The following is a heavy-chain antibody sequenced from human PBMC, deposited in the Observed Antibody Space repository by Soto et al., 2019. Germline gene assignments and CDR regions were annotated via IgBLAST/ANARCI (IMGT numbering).Heavy chain of an antibody. V-gene: IGHV4-4*02. CDR3: ARYGSGSSVWFDP. D-gene: IGHD3-10*01. J-gene: IGHJ5*02. CDR1: GGSISSSNW. Sequence: PSETLSLTCAVSGGSISSSNWWSWVRQPPGKGLEWIGEIHYSGITSYSPSLKSRVTISADTSKNQFSLKLSSVTAADTAVYYCARYGSGSSVWFDPWGQGTLVTVSS. CDR2: IHYSGIT.